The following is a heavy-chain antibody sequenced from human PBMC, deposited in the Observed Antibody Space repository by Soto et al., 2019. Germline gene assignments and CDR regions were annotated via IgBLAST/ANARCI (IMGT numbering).Heavy chain of an antibody. D-gene: IGHD3-10*01. CDR3: ARVRGQKADY. V-gene: IGHV3-30-3*01. Sequence: VGSLRLSCAASGFTFSDYYMHWVRQAPGKGLEWVAVISYDGSNKYYADSVKGRFTISRDNSKNTLYLQMNSLRAEDTAVYYCARVRGQKADYWGQGTLVTVSS. CDR1: GFTFSDYY. CDR2: ISYDGSNK. J-gene: IGHJ4*02.